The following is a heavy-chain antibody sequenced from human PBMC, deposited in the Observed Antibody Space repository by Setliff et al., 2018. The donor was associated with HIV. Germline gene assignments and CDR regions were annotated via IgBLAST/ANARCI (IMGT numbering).Heavy chain of an antibody. Sequence: ASVKVSCKASGYTFTSYYMHWVRQAPGQGLEWMGIINPSGGSTSYAQKFQGRVTMTRDTSISTAYMDLSRLRSDDTAVYYCARRVPPIPSGDLDYWGQGTLVTVSS. J-gene: IGHJ4*02. CDR3: ARRVPPIPSGDLDY. CDR1: GYTFTSYY. V-gene: IGHV1-46*01. D-gene: IGHD4-17*01. CDR2: INPSGGST.